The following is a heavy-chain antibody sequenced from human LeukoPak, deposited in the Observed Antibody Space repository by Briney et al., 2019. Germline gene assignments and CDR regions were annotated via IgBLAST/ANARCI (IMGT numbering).Heavy chain of an antibody. CDR2: INSDESTT. J-gene: IGHJ5*02. CDR1: GFTLSGHW. CDR3: ARSDWFDP. V-gene: IGHV3-74*01. Sequence: QPGGSLRLSCVASGFTLSGHWMHWVRQAPGKGLVWVSRINSDESTTVYADSVKGRFTISGDNAKNTLYLQMNSLTAEDTAVYYCARSDWFDPWGQGTLVTVSS.